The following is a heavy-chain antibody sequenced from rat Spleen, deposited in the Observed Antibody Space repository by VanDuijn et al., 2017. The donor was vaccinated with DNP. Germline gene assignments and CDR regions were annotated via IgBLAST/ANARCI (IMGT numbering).Heavy chain of an antibody. CDR2: IWGDGNT. Sequence: QVQLKESGPGLVQPSQTLSLTCTVSGFSLTTNGVSWVRQPPGKGLEWMGIIWGDGNTDYNSVLKSRLSISRDTSKSQVFLKMNSLQTEDTAIYYCTREAADYWGQGVMVTVSS. J-gene: IGHJ2*01. V-gene: IGHV2-13*01. CDR3: TREAADY. D-gene: IGHD1-2*01. CDR1: GFSLTTNG.